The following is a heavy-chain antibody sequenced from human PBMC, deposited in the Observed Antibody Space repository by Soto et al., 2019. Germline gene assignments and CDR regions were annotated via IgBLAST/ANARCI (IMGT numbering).Heavy chain of an antibody. CDR2: INAGNGNT. J-gene: IGHJ2*01. Sequence: QVQLVQSGAEVKKPGASVKVSCKASGYTFTSYAMHWVRQAPGQRLEWMGWINAGNGNTKYSQKFQGRVTITRDTSASTASMELSSLRSEDTAVYCCARVPGYSIGDLWGRGTLVTVSS. CDR3: ARVPGYSIGDL. V-gene: IGHV1-3*01. CDR1: GYTFTSYA. D-gene: IGHD2-21*01.